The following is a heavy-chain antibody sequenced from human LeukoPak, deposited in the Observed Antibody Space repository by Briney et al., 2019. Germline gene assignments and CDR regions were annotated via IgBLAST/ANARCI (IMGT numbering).Heavy chain of an antibody. Sequence: PGGSLRLSCAASGFTSSSYGMHWVRQAPGKGLEWVAVISYDGSNKYYADSVKGRFTISRDNSKNTLYLQMNSLRAEDTAVYYCAKEGGYYFDYWGQGTLVTVSS. D-gene: IGHD3-16*01. CDR2: ISYDGSNK. J-gene: IGHJ4*02. CDR1: GFTSSSYG. V-gene: IGHV3-30*18. CDR3: AKEGGYYFDY.